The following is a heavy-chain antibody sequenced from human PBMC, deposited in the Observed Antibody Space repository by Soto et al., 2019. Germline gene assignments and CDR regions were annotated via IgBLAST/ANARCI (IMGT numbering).Heavy chain of an antibody. Sequence: QVQLVQSGAEVKKPGSSVKVSCKASVGTFSSYANSWVRQAPGQGLEWMGGIIPIFGTANYAQKIQGRVTITAEESTSTAYMELSSLRSEDTAVYYCARGGLMATSVFDYWGQGTLVTVSS. CDR2: IIPIFGTA. CDR1: VGTFSSYA. J-gene: IGHJ4*02. CDR3: ARGGLMATSVFDY. V-gene: IGHV1-69*01. D-gene: IGHD5-12*01.